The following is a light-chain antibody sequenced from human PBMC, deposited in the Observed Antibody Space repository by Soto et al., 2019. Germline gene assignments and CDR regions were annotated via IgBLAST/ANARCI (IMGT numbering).Light chain of an antibody. J-gene: IGLJ1*01. CDR2: EGS. CDR1: SRDVGSYNL. V-gene: IGLV2-23*01. Sequence: QSVLTQPASVAGAPGQSITLSCTGTSRDVGSYNLVSWYQQHPGKAPKLMIYEGSKRPSGVSNRFSGSKSGNTASLTISGLQAEDEADYYCCSYAGSSTYVFGTGTKVTVL. CDR3: CSYAGSSTYV.